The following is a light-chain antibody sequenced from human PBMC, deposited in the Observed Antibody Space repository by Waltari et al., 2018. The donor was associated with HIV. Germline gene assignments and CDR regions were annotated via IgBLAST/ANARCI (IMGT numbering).Light chain of an antibody. CDR2: HNI. CDR1: SSNVATNY. V-gene: IGLV1-47*01. CDR3: ATWDDSLSSWL. Sequence: QSVLTPPPSASGTPGQRVTISCSGSSSNVATNYVNWDKQLPGTAPELVISHNIQRPLGVPDRFSGSKSGTSASLAISGLRSEDEADYYCATWDDSLSSWLFGGGARLSVL. J-gene: IGLJ3*02.